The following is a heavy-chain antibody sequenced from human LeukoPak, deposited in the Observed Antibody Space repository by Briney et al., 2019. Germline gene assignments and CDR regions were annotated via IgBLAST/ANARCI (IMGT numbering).Heavy chain of an antibody. J-gene: IGHJ6*03. CDR3: ARGRGYSYGSSVYYYMDV. V-gene: IGHV3-11*04. Sequence: GGSLRLSCAASGFTFSDCYMSWIRQAPGKGLEWVSYISSSGSTIYYADSVKGRFTISRDNAKNSLYLQMNSLRAEDTAVYYCARGRGYSYGSSVYYYMDVWGKGTTVTVSS. CDR2: ISSSGSTI. D-gene: IGHD5-18*01. CDR1: GFTFSDCY.